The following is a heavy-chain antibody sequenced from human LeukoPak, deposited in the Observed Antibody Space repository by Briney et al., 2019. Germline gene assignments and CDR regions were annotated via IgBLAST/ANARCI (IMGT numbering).Heavy chain of an antibody. D-gene: IGHD6-13*01. Sequence: GGSLRLSCAASGFTFSDYYMNWFRQAPGKGLEWVSYISSSSSHTTYADSVKGRFTISRDNARNSLSLQVNSLRADDTAVYYCARLGSIAAAGTPDYWGQGTLVTVSS. CDR2: ISSSSSHT. CDR1: GFTFSDYY. CDR3: ARLGSIAAAGTPDY. J-gene: IGHJ4*02. V-gene: IGHV3-11*06.